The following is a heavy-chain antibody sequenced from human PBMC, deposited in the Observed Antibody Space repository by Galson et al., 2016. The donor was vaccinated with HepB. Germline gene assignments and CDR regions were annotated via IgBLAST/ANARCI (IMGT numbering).Heavy chain of an antibody. Sequence: SVKVSCKASGYSFSAYGVTWVRQAPGQGLEWVGTISGSSGNTKYAQRFQNRVTLTRDTSTTTANMELRSLQSDDPAVYYCAKDVLFDFVWDNYRRGYRFGLDIWGQGTTVTVSS. V-gene: IGHV1-18*01. CDR3: AKDVLFDFVWDNYRRGYRFGLDI. CDR1: GYSFSAYG. CDR2: ISGSSGNT. J-gene: IGHJ6*02. D-gene: IGHD3-16*02.